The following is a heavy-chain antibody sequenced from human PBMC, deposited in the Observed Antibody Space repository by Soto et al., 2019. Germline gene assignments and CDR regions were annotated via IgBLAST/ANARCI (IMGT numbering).Heavy chain of an antibody. J-gene: IGHJ6*02. CDR2: SRCYNGKT. CDR3: ARDAPPPELLFLEWHNYDYNGMDV. Sequence: QVQVVQSGDEVKETGASVRVSCKTSGYSFTAYGISWVRQAPGQGLEWMGWSRCYNGKTKYAQKVQGRVTMTTDTSTSTAYMEVRSLRSDDTAIYYCARDAPPPELLFLEWHNYDYNGMDVWGQGTTVTVSS. V-gene: IGHV1-18*01. D-gene: IGHD3-3*01. CDR1: GYSFTAYG.